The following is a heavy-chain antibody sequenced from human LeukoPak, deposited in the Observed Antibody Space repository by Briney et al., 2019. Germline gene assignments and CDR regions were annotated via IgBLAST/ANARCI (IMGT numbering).Heavy chain of an antibody. Sequence: SVKVSCKASGGTFSSYAISWVRQAPGQGLEWMGRIIPILGIANYAQKFQGRVTMTRDASTSTVYMELSSLRSEDTAVYYCARDHLSVTGSEYFDYWGQGTLVTVSS. CDR2: IIPILGIA. V-gene: IGHV1-69*04. D-gene: IGHD4-23*01. J-gene: IGHJ4*02. CDR3: ARDHLSVTGSEYFDY. CDR1: GGTFSSYA.